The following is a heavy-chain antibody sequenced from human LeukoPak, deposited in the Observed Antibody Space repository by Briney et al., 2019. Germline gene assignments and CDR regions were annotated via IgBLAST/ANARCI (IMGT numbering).Heavy chain of an antibody. CDR1: GFTFSSNA. CDR3: ARMSITMYDY. CDR2: ISGSGGST. V-gene: IGHV3-23*01. Sequence: SGGSLRLSCAASGFTFSSNAMSWVRQAPGKGLEWVSSISGSGGSTNYADSVKGRFTISRDNAKNSLYLQMNSLRAEDTAVYYCARMSITMYDYWGQGTLVTVSS. D-gene: IGHD3-10*02. J-gene: IGHJ4*02.